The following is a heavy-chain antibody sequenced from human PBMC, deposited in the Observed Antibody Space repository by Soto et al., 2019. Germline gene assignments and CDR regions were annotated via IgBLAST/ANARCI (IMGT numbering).Heavy chain of an antibody. CDR1: GDSVSSNMAA. CDR2: TYYRSKWYN. V-gene: IGHV6-1*01. Sequence: PSQTLPLTCAISGDSVSSNMAAWNWIRQSPSRGLEWLGRTYYRSKWYNDYAVSVKSRITINPGTSKNQFSLQLNSVTPEDTAVYYCARGELSGWFYWGENFDYWGQGTLVTVSS. J-gene: IGHJ4*02. D-gene: IGHD6-19*01. CDR3: ARGELSGWFYWGENFDY.